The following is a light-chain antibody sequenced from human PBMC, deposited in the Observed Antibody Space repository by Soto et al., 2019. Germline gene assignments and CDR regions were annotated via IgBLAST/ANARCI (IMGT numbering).Light chain of an antibody. J-gene: IGLJ1*01. V-gene: IGLV2-14*01. Sequence: QSVLTXPASVSGSPGQSITISCTGTSSDVGSYNYVSWYQQHPGKAPKLMIYEVSNRPSGVSNRFSGSKSGNTASLTISGLQAEDEADYYCSSYTSSSTYVFGTGTKVTVL. CDR1: SSDVGSYNY. CDR3: SSYTSSSTYV. CDR2: EVS.